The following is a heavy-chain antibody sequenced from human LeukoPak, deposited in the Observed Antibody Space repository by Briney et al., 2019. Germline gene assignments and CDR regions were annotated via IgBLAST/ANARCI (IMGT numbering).Heavy chain of an antibody. CDR2: VYTSGRT. CDR1: RGSISSAGYY. Sequence: SETLSLTCTVSRGSISSAGYYWSWVRQPAGKGLEWIGRVYTSGRTNYIPSLKSRVTISLDTSNKQFSLKLSSVTAADTAVYYCARGSNWNSYDYWGQGTLVTVSS. V-gene: IGHV4-61*02. D-gene: IGHD1-1*01. J-gene: IGHJ4*02. CDR3: ARGSNWNSYDY.